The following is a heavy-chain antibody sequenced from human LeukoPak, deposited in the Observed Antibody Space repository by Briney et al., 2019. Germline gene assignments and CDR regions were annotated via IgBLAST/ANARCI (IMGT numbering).Heavy chain of an antibody. CDR3: ARQTLGATSRALDY. Sequence: PSETLSLTCAVYGGSFSDYYWSWIRQPPGKGLEWIGEINHSGSTNYNPSLKSRVTISVDTSKNQFSLKLSSVTAADTAVYYCARQTLGATSRALDYGGQGTLVTVSS. V-gene: IGHV4-34*01. D-gene: IGHD5-12*01. CDR1: GGSFSDYY. J-gene: IGHJ4*02. CDR2: INHSGST.